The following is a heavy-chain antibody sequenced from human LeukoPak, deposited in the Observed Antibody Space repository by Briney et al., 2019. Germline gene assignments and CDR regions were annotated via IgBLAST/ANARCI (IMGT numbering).Heavy chain of an antibody. CDR1: GFTFSSYA. CDR3: ARALVSSSSRYQAFEE. D-gene: IGHD2-2*01. V-gene: IGHV3-23*01. Sequence: GGSLRLSYAASGFTFSSYAMSWVRQAPGKGLEWVSAISGSGGSTYHADSVKGRFTISRDNSKNTLYLQMNSLRAEDTAVYYCARALVSSSSRYQAFEEWGQGTLVTVSS. CDR2: ISGSGGST. J-gene: IGHJ4*02.